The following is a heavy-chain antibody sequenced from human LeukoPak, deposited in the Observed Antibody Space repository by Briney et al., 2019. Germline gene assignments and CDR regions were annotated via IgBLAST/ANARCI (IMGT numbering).Heavy chain of an antibody. Sequence: PGGSLRLSCAASGFTFSSYAMHWVRQAPGKGLEWVAVISYDGSNKYYADSVKGRFTISRDNSKNTLYLQMNSLRAEDTAVYYCARDFVPYSSGNYYGMDVWGQGTTVTVSS. J-gene: IGHJ6*02. D-gene: IGHD6-19*01. V-gene: IGHV3-30-3*01. CDR1: GFTFSSYA. CDR3: ARDFVPYSSGNYYGMDV. CDR2: ISYDGSNK.